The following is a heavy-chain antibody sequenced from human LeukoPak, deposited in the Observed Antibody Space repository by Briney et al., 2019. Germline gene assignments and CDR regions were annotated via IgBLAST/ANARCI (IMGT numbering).Heavy chain of an antibody. Sequence: SETLSLTCTVSGRSISSSSFHWVWLPPPPGKALEWIGSIYYSGSTYYNPSLKSRVTISVDTSKNQFSLKLSSVTAADTAVYYCARLNQGNRFDYWGQGTLVTVSS. CDR2: IYYSGST. D-gene: IGHD1-14*01. CDR3: ARLNQGNRFDY. V-gene: IGHV4-39*01. J-gene: IGHJ4*02. CDR1: GRSISSSSFH.